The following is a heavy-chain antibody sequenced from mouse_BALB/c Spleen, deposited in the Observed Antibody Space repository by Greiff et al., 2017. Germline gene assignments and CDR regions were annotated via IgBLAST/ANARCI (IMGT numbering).Heavy chain of an antibody. CDR3: AREFTYYYGSSHWYFDV. CDR1: GYTFTSYW. V-gene: IGHV1-87*01. CDR2: IYPGDGDT. D-gene: IGHD1-1*01. Sequence: VQLQQSGAELARPGASVKLSCKASGYTFTSYWMQWVKQRPGQGLEWIGAIYPGDGDTRYTQKFKGKATLTADKSSSTAYMQLSSLASEDSAVYYCAREFTYYYGSSHWYFDVWGAGTTVTVSS. J-gene: IGHJ1*01.